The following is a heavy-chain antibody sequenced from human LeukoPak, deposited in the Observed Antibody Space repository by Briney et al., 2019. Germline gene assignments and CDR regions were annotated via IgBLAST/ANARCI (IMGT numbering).Heavy chain of an antibody. V-gene: IGHV3-30*18. D-gene: IGHD2-2*01. Sequence: GGSLRLSCAASGFTFSSYGMHWVRQAPGKGLEWVAVISYDGSNKYYADSVKGQFTISRDNSKNTLYLQMNSLRAEDTAVYYCAKVVVVPAAILKIPEDAFDIWGQGTMVTVSS. J-gene: IGHJ3*02. CDR3: AKVVVVPAAILKIPEDAFDI. CDR2: ISYDGSNK. CDR1: GFTFSSYG.